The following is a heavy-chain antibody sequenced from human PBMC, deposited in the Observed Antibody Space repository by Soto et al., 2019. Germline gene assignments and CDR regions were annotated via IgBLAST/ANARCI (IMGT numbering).Heavy chain of an antibody. D-gene: IGHD3-10*01. CDR3: ARVLSDPPFFDY. CDR1: GGSVSSGSYY. J-gene: IGHJ4*02. CDR2: IYYSGST. Sequence: SETLSLTCTVSGGSVSSGSYYWSWIRQPPGKGLEWIGYIYYSGSTYYNPSLKSRVTISVDTSKNQFSLKLSSVTAADTAVYYCARVLSDPPFFDYWGQGTLVTVSS. V-gene: IGHV4-30-4*01.